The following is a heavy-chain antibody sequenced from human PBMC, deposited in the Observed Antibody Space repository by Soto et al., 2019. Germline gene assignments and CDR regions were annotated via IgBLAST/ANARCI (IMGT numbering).Heavy chain of an antibody. Sequence: ASVNVSCKASGYTFTSYAMHWVRQAPGQRLEWMGWINAGNGNTKYSQKFQGRVTITRDTSASTAYMELSSLRSEDTAVYYCARDGILWFGEFSYFDYWGQGTLVTVSS. CDR1: GYTFTSYA. CDR3: ARDGILWFGEFSYFDY. CDR2: INAGNGNT. D-gene: IGHD3-10*01. J-gene: IGHJ4*02. V-gene: IGHV1-3*01.